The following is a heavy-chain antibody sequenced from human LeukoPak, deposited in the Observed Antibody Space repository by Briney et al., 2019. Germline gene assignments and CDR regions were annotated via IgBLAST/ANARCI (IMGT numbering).Heavy chain of an antibody. CDR3: ARDWGSSWSWGDDYFDY. CDR1: GGSISSGTYY. D-gene: IGHD6-13*01. J-gene: IGHJ4*02. Sequence: SQTLSLTCTVSGGSISSGTYYWGWIRQPPGKGLEWIGSISYSGSTYYNPSLKSRVTISVDTSKNQFSLKLSSVTAADTAVYYCARDWGSSWSWGDDYFDYWGQGTLVTVSS. V-gene: IGHV4-39*07. CDR2: ISYSGST.